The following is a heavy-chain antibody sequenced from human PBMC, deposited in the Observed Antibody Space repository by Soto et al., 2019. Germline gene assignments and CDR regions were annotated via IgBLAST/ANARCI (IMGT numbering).Heavy chain of an antibody. CDR3: ARDLRYCSGGSCYSGYYYGMDV. J-gene: IGHJ6*02. Sequence: GASVKVSCKASGYTFTAYYMQWARQAPGQALAWMGWINPNTGGTNYGKKIQGWVTMTRDTSISTAYMELSRLRSDDTAVYICARDLRYCSGGSCYSGYYYGMDVWGQGTTVTVSS. D-gene: IGHD2-15*01. V-gene: IGHV1-2*04. CDR2: INPNTGGT. CDR1: GYTFTAYY.